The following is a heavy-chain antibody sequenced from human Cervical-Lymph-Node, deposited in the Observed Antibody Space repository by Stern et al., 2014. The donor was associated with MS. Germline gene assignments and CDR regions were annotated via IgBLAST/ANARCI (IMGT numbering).Heavy chain of an antibody. CDR3: ARDREPNQSCWYFDL. CDR1: GITFSTYS. Sequence: EVQLVESGGGLVKPGGSLRLSCAASGITFSTYSMNWVRQAPGKGLEWVSSISSSSSYIHYAASVKGRFTISRDNARNSLYLQMNSLRAEDTALYYCARDREPNQSCWYFDLWGRGTLVTVSS. D-gene: IGHD1-26*01. V-gene: IGHV3-21*01. CDR2: ISSSSSYI. J-gene: IGHJ2*01.